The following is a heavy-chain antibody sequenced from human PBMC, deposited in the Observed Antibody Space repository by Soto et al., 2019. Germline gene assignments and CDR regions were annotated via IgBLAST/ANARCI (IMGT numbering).Heavy chain of an antibody. CDR2: IIPLFGTA. D-gene: IGHD1-1*01. V-gene: IGHV1-69*06. CDR1: VGTFRRYA. J-gene: IGHJ3*02. CDR3: AGPFETTYDAFDI. Sequence: AASVTVSRKASVGTFRRYAISRVRQAPRQGREGMGGIIPLFGTANYAQKFQGRVTITADKSTSTAYMELSSLRSEDTAVYYCAGPFETTYDAFDIGGQGTMVTVS.